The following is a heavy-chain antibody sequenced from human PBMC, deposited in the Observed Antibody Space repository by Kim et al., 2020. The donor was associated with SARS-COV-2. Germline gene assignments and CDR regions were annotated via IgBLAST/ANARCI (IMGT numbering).Heavy chain of an antibody. V-gene: IGHV4-59*13. CDR2: VYYTGRT. D-gene: IGHD3-3*01. CDR3: ARDGNPIFGVGSLDS. CDR1: GGSISNYY. Sequence: SETLSLTCTVSGGSISNYYWNWIRQPPGKGLEWIGQVYYTGRTTYNPSLKSRVTISLDTSQNQFSLRVTSVTAADTAVYFCARDGNPIFGVGSLDSWGQG. J-gene: IGHJ4*02.